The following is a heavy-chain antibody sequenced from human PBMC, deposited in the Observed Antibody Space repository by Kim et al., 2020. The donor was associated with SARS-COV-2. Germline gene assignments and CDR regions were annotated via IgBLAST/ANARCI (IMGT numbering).Heavy chain of an antibody. CDR3: ARSYDILTGYRGHYYFDY. CDR2: INHSGST. D-gene: IGHD3-9*01. J-gene: IGHJ4*02. V-gene: IGHV4-34*01. Sequence: SETLSLTCAVYGGSFSGYYWSWIRQPPGKGLEWIGEINHSGSTNYNPSLKSRVTISVDTSKNQFSLKLSSVTAADTAVYYCARSYDILTGYRGHYYFDYWGQGTLVTVSS. CDR1: GGSFSGYY.